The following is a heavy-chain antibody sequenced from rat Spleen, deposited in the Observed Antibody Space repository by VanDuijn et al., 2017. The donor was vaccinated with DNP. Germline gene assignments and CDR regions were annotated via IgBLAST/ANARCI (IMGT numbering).Heavy chain of an antibody. CDR1: GITFSDHN. CDR2: ISYDRSDT. Sequence: EVQLVESGGGLVQPGRSLKLSCVVSGITFSDHNMAWVRQAPKKGLEWVGTISYDRSDTYYRDSVKGRFTMSRDNEKSTLDLQMDSLRSEDTATYYWVSPPPPTRGPFDYWGQGVTVTVSS. V-gene: IGHV5-7*01. CDR3: VSPPPPTRGPFDY. J-gene: IGHJ2*01. D-gene: IGHD1-4*01.